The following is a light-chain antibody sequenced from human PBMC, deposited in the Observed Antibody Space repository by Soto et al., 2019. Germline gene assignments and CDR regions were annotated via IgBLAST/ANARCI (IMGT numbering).Light chain of an antibody. Sequence: QSALTQPASVSGSPGQSITISCTGLSSDLGGYNSVSWYQQHPGKAPRLIIYEVSNRPSGVSNRFSGSKSGSTASLSISGLQAEDESEYYCISSKSSRTLFGGGTKLTVL. CDR3: ISSKSSRTL. V-gene: IGLV2-14*01. CDR2: EVS. J-gene: IGLJ2*01. CDR1: SSDLGGYNS.